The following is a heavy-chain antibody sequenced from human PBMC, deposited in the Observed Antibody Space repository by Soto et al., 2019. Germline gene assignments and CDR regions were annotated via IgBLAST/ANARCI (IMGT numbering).Heavy chain of an antibody. CDR3: TRSIITTAGTDAFDL. CDR1: AYTFTSYY. Sequence: QVQLVQSGAEVKKPGASVRVSCKASAYTFTSYYVHWVRQAPGQGPEWMGMINPSRGGTDYAQKVKGRVTMTSDTYTTTVYMELSSLRSEDTAIYYCTRSIITTAGTDAFDLWGQGTLVTVSS. CDR2: INPSRGGT. V-gene: IGHV1-46*03. D-gene: IGHD6-13*01. J-gene: IGHJ3*01.